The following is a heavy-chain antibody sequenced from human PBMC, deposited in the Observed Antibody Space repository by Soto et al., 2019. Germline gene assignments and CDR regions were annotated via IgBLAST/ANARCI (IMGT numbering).Heavy chain of an antibody. D-gene: IGHD2-8*01. V-gene: IGHV4-30-4*01. CDR1: GGSISSGDYY. CDR2: IFDSGST. Sequence: PSETLSLTCTVSGGSISSGDYYWSWIRQPPGKGLEWIGHIFDSGSTYYNPSLKRRLTISVDTSKNQFSLRLSSVTAADTAVYYCAREIMPLTNDWYFDLWGRGTLVTVSS. J-gene: IGHJ2*01. CDR3: AREIMPLTNDWYFDL.